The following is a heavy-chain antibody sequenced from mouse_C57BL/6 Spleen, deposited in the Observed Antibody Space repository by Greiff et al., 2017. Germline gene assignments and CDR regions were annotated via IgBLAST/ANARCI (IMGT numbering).Heavy chain of an antibody. CDR1: GYTFTSYG. D-gene: IGHD1-1*01. Sequence: VHLVESGAELARPGASVKLSCKASGYTFTSYGISWVKQRTGQGLEWIGEIYPRSGNTYYNEKFKGKATLTADKSSSTAYMELRSLTSEDSAVYFCARENYGSSSNWYFDVWGTGTTVTVSS. V-gene: IGHV1-81*01. CDR3: ARENYGSSSNWYFDV. CDR2: IYPRSGNT. J-gene: IGHJ1*03.